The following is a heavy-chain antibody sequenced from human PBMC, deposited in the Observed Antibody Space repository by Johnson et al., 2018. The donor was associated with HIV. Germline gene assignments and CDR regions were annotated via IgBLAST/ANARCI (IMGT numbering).Heavy chain of an antibody. CDR2: INQAGSEK. D-gene: IGHD4-23*01. Sequence: VQLVESGGGLVQPGGSLRLSCADSGFTFSSYWMNWVRQAPGKGLEWLANINQAGSEKYYADSVKGRFTISRDNSKNTLYLQMNSLRAEDTAVYYCAKDPINYGGNSLFFFYRRDAFDIWGQGTMVTVSS. V-gene: IGHV3-7*01. CDR1: GFTFSSYW. J-gene: IGHJ3*02. CDR3: AKDPINYGGNSLFFFYRRDAFDI.